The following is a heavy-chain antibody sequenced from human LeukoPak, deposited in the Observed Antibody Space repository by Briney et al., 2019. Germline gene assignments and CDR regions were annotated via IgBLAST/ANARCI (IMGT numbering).Heavy chain of an antibody. CDR3: ATDGSGYYQTMDV. V-gene: IGHV1-24*01. J-gene: IGHJ6*03. CDR1: GYTLTELS. D-gene: IGHD3-3*01. CDR2: FDPEDGET. Sequence: WASVKVSCKVFGYTLTELSMHWVRQAPGKGLEWMGGFDPEDGETIYAQKFQGRVTMTEDTSTDTAYMELSSLRSEDTAVYYCATDGSGYYQTMDVWGKGTTVTVSS.